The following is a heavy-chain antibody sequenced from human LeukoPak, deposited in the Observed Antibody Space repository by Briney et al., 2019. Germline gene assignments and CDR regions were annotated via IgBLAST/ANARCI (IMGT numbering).Heavy chain of an antibody. D-gene: IGHD6-13*01. V-gene: IGHV1-2*02. Sequence: ASVKVSCTASGYTFTGYYMHWVRQAPGQGLEWMGWINPNSSGTNYAQKFQGRVTMTRDTSISTAYMELSRLRSDDTAVYYCARDCSYSNDAFDIWGQGTMVTVSS. CDR3: ARDCSYSNDAFDI. CDR2: INPNSSGT. J-gene: IGHJ3*02. CDR1: GYTFTGYY.